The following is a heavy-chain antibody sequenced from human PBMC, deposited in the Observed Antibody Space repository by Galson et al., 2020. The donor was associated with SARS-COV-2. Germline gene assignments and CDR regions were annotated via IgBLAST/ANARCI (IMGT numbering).Heavy chain of an antibody. V-gene: IGHV3-20*01. CDR3: AKSSGPPISGDFDY. D-gene: IGHD1-26*01. CDR1: GFTFDDYG. Sequence: GGSLRLSCAASGFTFDDYGMSWVRQAPGKGLEWVSGINWNGGSTGYADSVKGRFTISRDNAKNSLYLQMNSLRAEDTALYHCAKSSGPPISGDFDYWGQGTLVTVSS. J-gene: IGHJ4*02. CDR2: INWNGGST.